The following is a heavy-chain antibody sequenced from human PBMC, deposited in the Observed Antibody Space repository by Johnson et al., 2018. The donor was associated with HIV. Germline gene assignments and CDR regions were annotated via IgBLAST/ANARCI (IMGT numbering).Heavy chain of an antibody. Sequence: VQLVESGGGVVRPGGSLRLSCAASGFTFDDYGMSWVRQAPGKGLEWVSGINWNGGSTGYADSVKGRFTISRDNAKNSLYLQMNSLRAEDTDLYYCARHLAIGSYADAFDIWGQGTMVTVSS. CDR1: GFTFDDYG. CDR3: ARHLAIGSYADAFDI. D-gene: IGHD1-26*01. CDR2: INWNGGST. V-gene: IGHV3-20*04. J-gene: IGHJ3*02.